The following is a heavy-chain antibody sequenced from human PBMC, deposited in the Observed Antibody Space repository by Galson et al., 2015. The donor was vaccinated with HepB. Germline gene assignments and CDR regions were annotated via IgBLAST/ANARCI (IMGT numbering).Heavy chain of an antibody. V-gene: IGHV1-69*13. CDR2: IIPIFGTA. Sequence: SVKVSCKASGGTFSSYAISWVRQAPGQGLEWMGGIIPIFGTANYAQKFQGRVTITADESTSTAYMELSSLRSEDTAVYYCARSRDGYYNHYYYYYGMDVWGQGTTVTVSS. CDR3: ARSRDGYYNHYYYYYGMDV. D-gene: IGHD5-24*01. J-gene: IGHJ6*02. CDR1: GGTFSSYA.